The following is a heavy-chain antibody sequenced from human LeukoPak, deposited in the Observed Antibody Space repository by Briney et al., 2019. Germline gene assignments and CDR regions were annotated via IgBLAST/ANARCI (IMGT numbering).Heavy chain of an antibody. D-gene: IGHD3-10*01. V-gene: IGHV3-30*02. CDR3: TKASGRNLYGMGV. J-gene: IGHJ6*02. CDR2: IRSDGSKN. Sequence: PGGSLRLSCVASGFTFTNYGMHWVRQAPGKGLEWVAFIRSDGSKNYYGDSVRGRFTISRDTSKNTLYLQMNTLRPEDTAVYYCTKASGRNLYGMGVWGQGTTVIVSS. CDR1: GFTFTNYG.